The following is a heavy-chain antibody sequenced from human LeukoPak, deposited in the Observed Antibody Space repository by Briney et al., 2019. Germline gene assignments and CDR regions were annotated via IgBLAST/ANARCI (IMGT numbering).Heavy chain of an antibody. Sequence: SETLSLTCTVSGGSISSYYWSWIRQPPGKGLEWIGYIYYSGSTNYNPSLKSRVTISVDTSKNQFSLKLSSVTAADTAVYYCARWQVTSCTNGCTPNYYDSWGQGTLVTVSS. CDR3: ARWQVTSCTNGCTPNYYDS. CDR1: GGSISSYY. J-gene: IGHJ4*02. V-gene: IGHV4-59*01. CDR2: IYYSGST. D-gene: IGHD2-8*01.